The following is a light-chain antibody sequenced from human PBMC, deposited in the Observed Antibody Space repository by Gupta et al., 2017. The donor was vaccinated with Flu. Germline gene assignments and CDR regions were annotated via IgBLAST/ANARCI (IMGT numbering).Light chain of an antibody. Sequence: QTSLTQPRSVSGSPGQSVTISCTGTSSDVVGNNYVSWYQQPPGKAPKLMIYDVSKGPSGVPDRFSGSKSGNTASLTISGLQAEDEAYYYLCSYAGSSCVFGGGTKLTVL. CDR2: DVS. CDR1: SSDVVGNNY. CDR3: CSYAGSSCV. V-gene: IGLV2-11*01. J-gene: IGLJ3*02.